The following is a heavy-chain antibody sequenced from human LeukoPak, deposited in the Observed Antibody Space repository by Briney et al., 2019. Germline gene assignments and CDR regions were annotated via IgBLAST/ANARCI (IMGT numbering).Heavy chain of an antibody. CDR2: ISWNSGSI. J-gene: IGHJ4*02. Sequence: PGRSLRLPCAASGFTFDDYAMHWVRQAPGKGLEWVSGISWNSGSIGYADSVKGRFTISRDNAKNSLYLQMNSLRAEDTALYYCAKDPARTVTTRFDYWGQGTLVTVSS. V-gene: IGHV3-9*01. CDR1: GFTFDDYA. CDR3: AKDPARTVTTRFDY. D-gene: IGHD4-17*01.